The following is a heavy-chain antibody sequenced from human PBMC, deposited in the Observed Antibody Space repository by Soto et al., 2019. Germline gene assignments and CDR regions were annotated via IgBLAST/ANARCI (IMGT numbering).Heavy chain of an antibody. CDR1: GGTFSSYA. CDR2: IIPIFGTA. D-gene: IGHD2-2*01. V-gene: IGHV1-69*13. Sequence: SVKVSCNASGGTFSSYAISLVRQAPGQGLEWMGGIIPIFGTANYAQKFQGRVTITADESTSTAYMELSSLRSEDTAVYYCAREPLCSSTSCARPNWFDPWGQGTLVTVSS. CDR3: AREPLCSSTSCARPNWFDP. J-gene: IGHJ5*02.